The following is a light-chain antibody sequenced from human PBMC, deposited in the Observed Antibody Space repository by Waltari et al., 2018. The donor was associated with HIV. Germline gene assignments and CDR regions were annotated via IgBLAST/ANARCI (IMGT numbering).Light chain of an antibody. Sequence: SYVLTQPPSVSVAPGQTASITCGGDNLGTKSVHWYQQKSGQAPVLVVSDNTDRPSGIPGRFSGSNSGNTATLTLNRVEAGDEADYYCQVWDSTSDWVFGGGSKLTVL. CDR2: DNT. CDR1: NLGTKS. V-gene: IGLV3-21*02. J-gene: IGLJ3*02. CDR3: QVWDSTSDWV.